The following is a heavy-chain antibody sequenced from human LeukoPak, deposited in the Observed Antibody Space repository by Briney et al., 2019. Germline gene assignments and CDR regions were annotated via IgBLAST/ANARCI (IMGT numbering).Heavy chain of an antibody. D-gene: IGHD3-10*01. CDR3: ARDQGYYGSGSYYNEVY. CDR2: IRQCGSEK. CDR1: GFPFSSYL. Sequence: GGSVSLSCAASGFPFSSYLMICVRQAPGKGLVGVANIRQCGSEKYYVDSVKGRFTISRDNAKNPLYLQMNSLRAEDTAVYYCARDQGYYGSGSYYNEVYWGQGALVTVSS. V-gene: IGHV3-7*01. J-gene: IGHJ4*02.